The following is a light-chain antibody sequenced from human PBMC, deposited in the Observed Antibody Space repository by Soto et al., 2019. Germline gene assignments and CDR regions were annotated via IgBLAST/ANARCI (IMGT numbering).Light chain of an antibody. CDR1: QSISSG. V-gene: IGKV1-5*01. CDR2: DAS. J-gene: IGKJ1*01. Sequence: DIQMTQSPSTLSASVGDRVTITCRASQSISSGLAWYQQKPGKTPKLLIFDASSLEGGVPSRFSGSGSGTEFTLTISSLQPDDFGTYYCHQYTTYPVTFGQGTKVEIK. CDR3: HQYTTYPVT.